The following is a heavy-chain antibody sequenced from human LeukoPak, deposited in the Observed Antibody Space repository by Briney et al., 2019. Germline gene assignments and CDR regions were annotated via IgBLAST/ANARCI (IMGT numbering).Heavy chain of an antibody. V-gene: IGHV3-23*01. D-gene: IGHD5-18*01. Sequence: GGSLRLSCAASGFTFSSYAMSWVRQAPGKGLEWVSAISGSGGSTYYADSVKGRFTISRDNSKNTLYLQMNSLRAEDTAVYYCAKDLAAMVYYDAFDTWGQGTMVTVSS. CDR2: ISGSGGST. J-gene: IGHJ3*02. CDR1: GFTFSSYA. CDR3: AKDLAAMVYYDAFDT.